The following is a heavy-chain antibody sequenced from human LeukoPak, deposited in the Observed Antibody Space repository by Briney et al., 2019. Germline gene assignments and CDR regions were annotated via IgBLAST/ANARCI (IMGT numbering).Heavy chain of an antibody. CDR2: ISSSSSTI. V-gene: IGHV3-48*04. Sequence: GGSLRLSCVASGFNFGDYYMNWVRQAPGKGLEWVSYISSSSSTIYYADSVKGRFTISRDNAKNSLYLQMNSLRAEDTAVYYCAREPNGYNSSPFDFWGQGTLVTVSS. D-gene: IGHD6-13*01. CDR3: AREPNGYNSSPFDF. J-gene: IGHJ4*02. CDR1: GFNFGDYY.